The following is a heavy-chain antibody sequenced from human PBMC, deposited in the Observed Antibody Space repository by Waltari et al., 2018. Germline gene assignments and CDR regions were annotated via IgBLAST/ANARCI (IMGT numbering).Heavy chain of an antibody. J-gene: IGHJ4*02. CDR2: IYYSGST. CDR1: GASISRSSYY. CDR3: ASTVYYDSSGWTYYFDY. Sequence: QLQLQESGPGLVKPSETLSLTCTVSGASISRSSYYWAWIRQPPGKGLEWIGSIYYSGSTYYNPSLKSRVTISVDTSKNQFSLKLSSVTAADTAVYYCASTVYYDSSGWTYYFDYWGQGTLVTVSS. V-gene: IGHV4-39*01. D-gene: IGHD3-22*01.